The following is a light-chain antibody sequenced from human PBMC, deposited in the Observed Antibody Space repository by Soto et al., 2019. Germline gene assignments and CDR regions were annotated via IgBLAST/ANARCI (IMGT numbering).Light chain of an antibody. Sequence: QPVLTQSPSASASLGASVKFTCTLNSVHSNYAIAWHQQRPEKGPRYLMKVNSDGSHNKGDGIPDRFSGSSSGAERYLSISSLQSEDEADYYCQTWDTGIQVFGGGTQLTV. CDR2: VNSDGSH. CDR1: SVHSNYA. J-gene: IGLJ3*02. V-gene: IGLV4-69*01. CDR3: QTWDTGIQV.